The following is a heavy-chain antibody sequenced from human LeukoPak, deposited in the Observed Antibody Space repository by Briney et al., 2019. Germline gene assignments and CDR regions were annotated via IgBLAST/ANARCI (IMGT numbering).Heavy chain of an antibody. CDR3: ARDAGIVATIWSTHYYYYGMDV. CDR2: IKQDGSEK. D-gene: IGHD5-12*01. J-gene: IGHJ6*02. Sequence: GGSLRLSCAASGFTFSSYWMSWVRQAPGKGLEWVANIKQDGSEKYYVGSVKGRFTISRDNAKNSLYLQMNSLRAEDTAVYYCARDAGIVATIWSTHYYYYGMDVWGQGTTVTVSS. V-gene: IGHV3-7*01. CDR1: GFTFSSYW.